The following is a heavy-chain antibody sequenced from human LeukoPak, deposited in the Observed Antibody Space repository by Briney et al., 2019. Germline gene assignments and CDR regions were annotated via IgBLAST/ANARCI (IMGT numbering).Heavy chain of an antibody. CDR3: KKDQVDSNGIDS. CDR2: IGGSGGRT. D-gene: IGHD1-1*01. V-gene: IGHV3-23*01. CDR1: GFTVFSSYA. Sequence: PGGSLRLSCAASGFTVFSSYAMSWVRQAPGKGLEWVSAIGGSGGRTYYADSVKGRFTISRDNSKNTLYLQMNNLRAEDTAVYYCKKDQVDSNGIDSWGKEPWSPSPQ. J-gene: IGHJ5*01.